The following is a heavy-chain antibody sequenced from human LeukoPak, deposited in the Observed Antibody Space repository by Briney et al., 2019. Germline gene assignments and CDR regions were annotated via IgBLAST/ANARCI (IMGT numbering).Heavy chain of an antibody. V-gene: IGHV3-30*02. CDR2: IRYDGSNK. CDR3: ARGRIAARGVFDY. CDR1: GFTFSSYG. D-gene: IGHD6-6*01. J-gene: IGHJ4*02. Sequence: PGGSLRLSCAASGFTFSSYGMHWVRQAPGKGLEWVAFIRYDGSNKYYADSVKGRFTISRDNSKNTVYLQLNSLRAEDTAVYYCARGRIAARGVFDYWGQGTLVTVSS.